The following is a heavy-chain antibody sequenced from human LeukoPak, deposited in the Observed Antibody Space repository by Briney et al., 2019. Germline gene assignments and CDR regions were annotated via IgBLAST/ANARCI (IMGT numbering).Heavy chain of an antibody. J-gene: IGHJ3*02. CDR2: IYPGDSDT. Sequence: GESLKISCKGSGYSFTSYWIGWVRQMPGKGLEWMGIIYPGDSDTRYSPSFQGQVTISADKSISTAYLQWSSLKASDTAMYYCARSLVYDSSGYYVTDAFDIWGQGTMATVSS. CDR3: ARSLVYDSSGYYVTDAFDI. V-gene: IGHV5-51*01. D-gene: IGHD3-22*01. CDR1: GYSFTSYW.